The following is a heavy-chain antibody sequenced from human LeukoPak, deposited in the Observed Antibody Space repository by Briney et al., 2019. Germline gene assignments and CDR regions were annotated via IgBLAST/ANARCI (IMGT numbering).Heavy chain of an antibody. D-gene: IGHD3-16*01. CDR2: INPSGDVR. V-gene: IGHV1-46*01. J-gene: IGHJ3*02. CDR1: GYTFTSYY. CDR3: ARPGGYMRAFDI. Sequence: GASVKVSCKASGYTFTSYYMHWVRQAPGQGLEWMGIINPSGDVRLYARKFQGRVTVTRDMSTRTVYMELSDLRPEDTAVYYCARPGGYMRAFDIWGQGTMVTVSS.